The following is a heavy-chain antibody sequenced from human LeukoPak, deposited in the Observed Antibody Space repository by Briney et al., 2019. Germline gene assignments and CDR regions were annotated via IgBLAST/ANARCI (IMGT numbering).Heavy chain of an antibody. CDR3: ARESGSYYPAPYYFDY. CDR2: INPSGGST. V-gene: IGHV1-46*01. CDR1: GYTFTSYY. Sequence: ASVKVSCKASGYTFTSYYMHWVRQAPGQGLEWMGIINPSGGSTSYAQKFQGRVTMTRDMSTSTVYMELSSLRFEDTAVYYCARESGSYYPAPYYFDYWGQGTLVTVSS. D-gene: IGHD1-26*01. J-gene: IGHJ4*02.